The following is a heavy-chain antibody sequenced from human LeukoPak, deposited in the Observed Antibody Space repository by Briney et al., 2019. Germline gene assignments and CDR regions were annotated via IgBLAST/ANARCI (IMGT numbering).Heavy chain of an antibody. V-gene: IGHV3-48*01. Sequence: GGPLRLSRAASGFTFTSYTMNWVRQAPGKGLEWVSYVSSSSSAIYYADSVKGRFTISRDNAKNSLYLQMNSLRAEDTAVYYCARDLLRYSYGHDYWGQGTLVTVSS. D-gene: IGHD5-18*01. CDR2: VSSSSSAI. J-gene: IGHJ4*02. CDR3: ARDLLRYSYGHDY. CDR1: GFTFTSYT.